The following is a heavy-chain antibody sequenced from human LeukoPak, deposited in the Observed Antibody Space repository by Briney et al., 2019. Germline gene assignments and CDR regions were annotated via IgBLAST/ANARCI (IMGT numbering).Heavy chain of an antibody. Sequence: PTGGSLRLSCAASGFTFSGSAMHWVRQTSGKGLEWGGYIRSKTHNYATLYAASAKVRFTISRDDSKNTAYMQMNSLKTGHTAVYYCTRHRYGDSGGDFDSWGQGTLVTVSS. J-gene: IGHJ4*02. CDR1: GFTFSGSA. CDR3: TRHRYGDSGGDFDS. V-gene: IGHV3-73*01. D-gene: IGHD2-21*02. CDR2: IRSKTHNYAT.